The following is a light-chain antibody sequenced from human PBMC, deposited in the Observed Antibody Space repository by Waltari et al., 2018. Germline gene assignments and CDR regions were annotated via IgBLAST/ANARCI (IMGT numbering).Light chain of an antibody. CDR1: QSVSSY. CDR3: QQRSNWPYT. V-gene: IGKV3-11*01. J-gene: IGKJ2*01. CDR2: DAS. Sequence: EIVLTQSPATLSLSPGERATLSCRASQSVSSYLAWYQQKPGQAPRLLIYDASNRATGIPARFSSLEPEDFAVYYCQQRSNWPYTFGQGTKLEIK.